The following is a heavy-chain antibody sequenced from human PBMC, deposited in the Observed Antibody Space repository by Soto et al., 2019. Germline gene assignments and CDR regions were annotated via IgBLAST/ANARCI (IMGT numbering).Heavy chain of an antibody. CDR1: GYTFTGYY. CDR3: ARAVRSIINYYDSSGYSALLDI. CDR2: INPNSGGT. J-gene: IGHJ3*02. V-gene: IGHV1-2*04. Sequence: ASVKVSCKASGYTFTGYYMHWVRQAPGQGLEWMGWINPNSGGTNYAQKFQGWVTMTRDTSISTAYMELSRLRSDDTAVYYCARAVRSIINYYDSSGYSALLDIWGQGTMVTVSS. D-gene: IGHD3-22*01.